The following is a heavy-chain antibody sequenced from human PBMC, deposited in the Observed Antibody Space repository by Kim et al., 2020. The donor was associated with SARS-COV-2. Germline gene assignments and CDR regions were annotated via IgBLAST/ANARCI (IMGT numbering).Heavy chain of an antibody. V-gene: IGHV3-30*04. Sequence: GGSLRLSCAASGFTFSSYAMHWVRQAPGKGLEWVAVISYDGSNKYYADSVKGRFTISRDNSKNTLYLQMNSLRAEDTAVYYCARGFGVSSSWYRAFDIWGQGTMVTVSS. CDR1: GFTFSSYA. D-gene: IGHD6-13*01. J-gene: IGHJ3*02. CDR2: ISYDGSNK. CDR3: ARGFGVSSSWYRAFDI.